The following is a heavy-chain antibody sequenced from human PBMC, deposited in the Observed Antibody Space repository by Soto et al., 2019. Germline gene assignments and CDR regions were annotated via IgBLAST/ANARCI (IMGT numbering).Heavy chain of an antibody. Sequence: GGSLRLSCAASGFTFSDYYMSWIRQAPGKGLEWVSYISSSGSTIYYADSVKGRFTISRDNAKNSQYLQMNSLRAEDTAVYYCARDRSLIAVAGTIYDYWGQGTLVTVSS. V-gene: IGHV3-11*01. CDR2: ISSSGSTI. D-gene: IGHD6-19*01. J-gene: IGHJ4*02. CDR1: GFTFSDYY. CDR3: ARDRSLIAVAGTIYDY.